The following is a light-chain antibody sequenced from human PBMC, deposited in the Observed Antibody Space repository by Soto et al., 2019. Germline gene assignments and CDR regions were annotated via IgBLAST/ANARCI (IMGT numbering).Light chain of an antibody. J-gene: IGLJ3*02. V-gene: IGLV2-14*01. CDR2: EVS. Sequence: QSVLAQPASVSGSPGQSITISCTGTSSDIGGYTYVSWYQQHPGKVPKLMVYEVSNRPSGVSTRFSGSKSGNTASLTISGLQAEDEADYYCSSYTTTSPWVFGGGTKVTVL. CDR3: SSYTTTSPWV. CDR1: SSDIGGYTY.